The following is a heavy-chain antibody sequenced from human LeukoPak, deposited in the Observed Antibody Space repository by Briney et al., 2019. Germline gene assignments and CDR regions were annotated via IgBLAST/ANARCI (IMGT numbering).Heavy chain of an antibody. CDR1: GGSISSYY. V-gene: IGHV4-59*01. D-gene: IGHD6-13*01. CDR2: IYYSGST. Sequence: SETLSLTCTVSGGSISSYYWSWIRQPPRKGLEWIGYIYYSGSTNYNPSLKSRVTISVDTSKNQFSLKLSSVTAADTAVYYCARGYSSSRFDYWGQGTLVTVSS. CDR3: ARGYSSSRFDY. J-gene: IGHJ4*02.